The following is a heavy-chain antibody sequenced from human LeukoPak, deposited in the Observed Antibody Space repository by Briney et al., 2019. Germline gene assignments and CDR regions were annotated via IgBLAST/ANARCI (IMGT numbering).Heavy chain of an antibody. J-gene: IGHJ4*02. D-gene: IGHD1-26*01. CDR2: MNPNSGNT. CDR3: ATDPGIVGATSTFDY. CDR1: GYTFTSYD. Sequence: ASVKVSCKASGYTFTSYDINWVRQATGQGLEWMGWMNPNSGNTGYAQKFQGRVTITADKSTSTAYMELSSLRSEDTAVYYCATDPGIVGATSTFDYWGQGTLVTVSS. V-gene: IGHV1-8*01.